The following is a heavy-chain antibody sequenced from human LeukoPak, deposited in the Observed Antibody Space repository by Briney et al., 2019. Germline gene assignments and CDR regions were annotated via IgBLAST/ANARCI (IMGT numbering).Heavy chain of an antibody. Sequence: SETLSLTCTVSGGSISSYYWSWIRQAPGKGLEWIGYIYYSGSTNYNPSLKSRVIISVDTSKNQFSLKLSSVTAADTAVYYCARGDCSSTICYSPMDVWGKGTTVTVSS. V-gene: IGHV4-59*01. CDR3: ARGDCSSTICYSPMDV. CDR1: GGSISSYY. J-gene: IGHJ6*03. CDR2: IYYSGST. D-gene: IGHD2-2*01.